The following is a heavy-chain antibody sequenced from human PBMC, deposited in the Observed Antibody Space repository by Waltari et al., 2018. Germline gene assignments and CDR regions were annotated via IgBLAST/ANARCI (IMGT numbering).Heavy chain of an antibody. Sequence: EGQLVESGGGLVQPGGSLKLSCAASGFAFSSCWMHWVRQGPGQGLVWVSRINSDGSDTSYADSVRGRFTVSRDNAKNMVYLQMKSLRAEDTAIYYCTRDSPSWIWGQGTMVSVSS. CDR1: GFAFSSCW. J-gene: IGHJ3*02. CDR3: TRDSPSWI. V-gene: IGHV3-74*01. CDR2: INSDGSDT.